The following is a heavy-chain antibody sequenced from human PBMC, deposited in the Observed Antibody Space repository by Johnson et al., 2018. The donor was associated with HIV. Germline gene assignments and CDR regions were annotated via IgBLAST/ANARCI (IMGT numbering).Heavy chain of an antibody. CDR1: GFTFRSYW. J-gene: IGHJ3*02. D-gene: IGHD5-24*01. CDR2: IKQDGSEK. CDR3: ARDLRWSYDAFDI. Sequence: RLSCAASGFTFRSYWMSWVRQAPGKGLEWVANIKQDGSEKYYVDSVKGRFTISRDNAKNSLYLQMNSLRAEDTAVYYCARDLRWSYDAFDIWDQGTLVSASS. V-gene: IGHV3-7*01.